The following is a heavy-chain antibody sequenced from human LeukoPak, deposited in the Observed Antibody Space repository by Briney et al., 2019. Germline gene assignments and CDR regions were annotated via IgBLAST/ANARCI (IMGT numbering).Heavy chain of an antibody. CDR1: GGTFSSYA. D-gene: IGHD2-2*01. CDR2: IIPILGIA. Sequence: ASVKVSCKASGGTFSSYAISWVRQAPGQVLVWMGRIIPILGIANYAQKFQGRVTITADKSTSTAYMELSSLRSEDTAVYYCARDAAYCSSTSCPGDVWGQGTRSPSP. CDR3: ARDAAYCSSTSCPGDV. V-gene: IGHV1-69*04. J-gene: IGHJ6*02.